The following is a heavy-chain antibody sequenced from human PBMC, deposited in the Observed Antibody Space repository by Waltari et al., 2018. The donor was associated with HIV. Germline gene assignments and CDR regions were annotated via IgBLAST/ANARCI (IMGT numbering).Heavy chain of an antibody. V-gene: IGHV3-49*04. CDR2: IRSKPHGGTT. CDR1: GFNFAAYS. D-gene: IGHD3-10*01. CDR3: IRNQVFYFDY. J-gene: IGHJ4*02. Sequence: EVQLVESGGGLAQPGRSLRLSCFGSGFNFAAYSVSWVRQAPGKRLKWVDCIRSKPHGGTTEYAASVKGRFSISRDDSNNIAYLQMNSLTVEDTAVYYCIRNQVFYFDYWGQGALVTVSS.